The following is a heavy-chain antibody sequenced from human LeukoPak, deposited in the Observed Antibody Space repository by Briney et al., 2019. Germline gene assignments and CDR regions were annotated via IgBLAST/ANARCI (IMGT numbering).Heavy chain of an antibody. CDR2: IDQSGGRN. CDR3: ARAGPPAFDP. CDR1: GFTFSRFW. J-gene: IGHJ5*02. V-gene: IGHV3-7*02. Sequence: GGSLRLSCAASGFTFSRFWMNWVRQAPGRGLEWVANIDQSGGRNNYVDSVKGRFTISRDNAKNSLYLQMNSLRAEDTAVYYCARAGPPAFDPWGQGTLVTVSS.